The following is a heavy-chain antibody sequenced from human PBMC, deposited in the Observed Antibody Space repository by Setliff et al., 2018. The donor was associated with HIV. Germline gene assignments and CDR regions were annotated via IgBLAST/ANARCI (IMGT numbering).Heavy chain of an antibody. D-gene: IGHD3-3*01. CDR3: ARAPMTIFGVIIITVYFDY. Sequence: GSLRLSCVASKFSVSDSYMGWIRQPPGKGLEWIGEMNNNGSRKYNPSLESRVTMSVDTSKRQFSLKLSSGTAADTAVYYCARAPMTIFGVIIITVYFDYWGQGTLVTVSS. J-gene: IGHJ4*02. V-gene: IGHV4-34*01. CDR2: MNNNGSR. CDR1: KFSVSDSY.